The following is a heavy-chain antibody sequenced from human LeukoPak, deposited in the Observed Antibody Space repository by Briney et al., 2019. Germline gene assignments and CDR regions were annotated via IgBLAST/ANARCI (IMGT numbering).Heavy chain of an antibody. V-gene: IGHV3-33*03. CDR2: IPNDGSNT. J-gene: IGHJ5*02. CDR3: AKDIGTTSLYNWFDP. CDR1: GFTFSIYG. D-gene: IGHD2/OR15-2a*01. Sequence: GRSLTLSCTASGFTFSIYGFHWVRQAPGKGLEWVATIPNDGSNTFYLDSVKGRFTISRDNSKNTLYLQMNGLRAEDTAVYYCAKDIGTTSLYNWFDPWGQGALVSVSS.